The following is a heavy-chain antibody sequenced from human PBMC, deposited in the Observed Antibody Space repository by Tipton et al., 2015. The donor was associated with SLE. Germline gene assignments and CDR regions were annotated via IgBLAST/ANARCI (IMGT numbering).Heavy chain of an antibody. CDR3: ARGPAFGRKKGYFDY. V-gene: IGHV4-34*01. CDR1: GGSFSGYY. J-gene: IGHJ4*02. CDR2: INHSGST. D-gene: IGHD2-15*01. Sequence: LRLSCAVYGGSFSGYYWSWIRQPPGKGLEWIGEINHSGSTNYNPSLKSRVTISVDTSKNRFSLKLSSVTAADTAVYYCARGPAFGRKKGYFDYWGQGTLVTVSS.